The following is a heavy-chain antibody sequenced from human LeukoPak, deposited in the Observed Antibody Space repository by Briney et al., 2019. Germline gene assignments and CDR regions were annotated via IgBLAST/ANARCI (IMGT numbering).Heavy chain of an antibody. CDR1: GYTFTGYY. V-gene: IGHV1-24*01. D-gene: IGHD4-17*01. CDR3: ATGYVVTDYGPFHY. J-gene: IGHJ4*02. Sequence: KSGASVKVSCKASGYTFTGYYIHWVRQAPGKGLEWMGGFDPEDAETIYAQRFQGRVTMTEDTSTDTAYIELSSLRSEDTAVYYCATGYVVTDYGPFHYWGQGTPVTVSS. CDR2: FDPEDAET.